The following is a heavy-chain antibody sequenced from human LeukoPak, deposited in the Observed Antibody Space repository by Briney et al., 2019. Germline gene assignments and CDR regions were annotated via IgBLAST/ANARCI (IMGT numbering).Heavy chain of an antibody. CDR1: GFTFSSYE. D-gene: IGHD4-11*01. V-gene: IGHV3-30*18. CDR2: ISYDGSNK. Sequence: GGSLRLSCAASGFTFSSYEMNWVRQAPGKGLEWVAVISYDGSNKYYADSVKGRFTISRDNAKDTLYLQMNSLRAEDTAVYYCAKTPYSSFGGYFDYWGQGTLVTVSS. J-gene: IGHJ4*02. CDR3: AKTPYSSFGGYFDY.